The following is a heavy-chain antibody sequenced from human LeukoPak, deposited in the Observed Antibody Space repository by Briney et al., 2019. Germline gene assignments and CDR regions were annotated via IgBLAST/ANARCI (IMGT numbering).Heavy chain of an antibody. CDR2: IYSGGST. CDR1: GFTFSSNY. J-gene: IGHJ4*02. V-gene: IGHV3-53*01. CDR3: ASDSSSWFRFDY. Sequence: GGSLRLSCAASGFTFSSNYMSWVRQAPGKGLEWVSVIYSGGSTYYADSVKGRFTISRDNSKNTLYLQMNSLRAEDTAVYYCASDSSSWFRFDYWGQGTLVTVSS. D-gene: IGHD6-13*01.